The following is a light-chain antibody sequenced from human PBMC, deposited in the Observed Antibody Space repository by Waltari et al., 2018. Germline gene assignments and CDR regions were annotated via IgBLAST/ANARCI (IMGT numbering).Light chain of an antibody. CDR1: SSDVGGYNY. CDR2: DVS. V-gene: IGLV2-14*01. Sequence: QSALTQPASVSGSPGQSITISCTGTSSDVGGYNYVSWYQQHPGKAPKLMIYDVSNRPSGVSNRFSGSKCGNTASLTISGLQAEDEADYYCSSYTSTDVVFGGGTKLTVL. CDR3: SSYTSTDVV. J-gene: IGLJ2*01.